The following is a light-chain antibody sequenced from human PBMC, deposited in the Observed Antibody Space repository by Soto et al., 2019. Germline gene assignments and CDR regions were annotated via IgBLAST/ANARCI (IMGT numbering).Light chain of an antibody. Sequence: DIQMTQSPSTLSASVGDRVTITCRASQSISSWLAWYQQKPGKAPKLLIYDVSNLESGVPSRFSGSGSGTEFTLTFTSLQPDDVATYYCQQYNTFWTFGQGTKVESK. V-gene: IGKV1-5*01. J-gene: IGKJ1*01. CDR1: QSISSW. CDR2: DVS. CDR3: QQYNTFWT.